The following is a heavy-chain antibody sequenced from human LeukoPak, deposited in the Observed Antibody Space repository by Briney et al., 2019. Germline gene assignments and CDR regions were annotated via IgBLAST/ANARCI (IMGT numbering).Heavy chain of an antibody. J-gene: IGHJ6*03. V-gene: IGHV3-11*01. CDR3: ARVLRYCSGGNCYSGGLGYMDV. CDR1: GFTFSDYN. D-gene: IGHD2-15*01. Sequence: GGSLRLSCAASGFTFSDYNMRWIRQAPGEGLEWVSSISRSGSTKYYAVSVKGRFTISRDNAKNSLFLQMNSLRAEDTAVYYCARVLRYCSGGNCYSGGLGYMDVWGKGTTVTISS. CDR2: ISRSGSTK.